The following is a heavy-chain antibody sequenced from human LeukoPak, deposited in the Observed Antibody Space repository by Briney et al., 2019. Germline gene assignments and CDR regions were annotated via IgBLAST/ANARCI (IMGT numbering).Heavy chain of an antibody. D-gene: IGHD2-15*01. V-gene: IGHV3-30*03. CDR3: VSGTCGGSCYILDY. J-gene: IGHJ4*02. CDR1: EFTFSNYG. Sequence: GGSLRLSCEASEFTFSNYGMHWVRQAPGKGLEWLAVISNDGSSRQYRDSVKGRFTVPRDNSKNTLYLQMNSLRAEDTAVYYCVSGTCGGSCYILDYWGQGTLVTVSS. CDR2: ISNDGSSR.